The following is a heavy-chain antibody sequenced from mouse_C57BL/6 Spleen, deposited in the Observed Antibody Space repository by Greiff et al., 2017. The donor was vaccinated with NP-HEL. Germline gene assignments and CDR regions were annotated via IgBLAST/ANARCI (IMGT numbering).Heavy chain of an antibody. J-gene: IGHJ2*01. V-gene: IGHV7-3*01. CDR1: GFTFTDYY. D-gene: IGHD3-1*01. Sequence: DVQLVESGGGLVQPGGSLSLSCAASGFTFTDYYMSWVRQPPGKALEWLGCIRNKANGYTTEYSAYVKGRFTISRDNSQSILYLQMNALRAEDSATYYCARDKGPEGLLDYWGQGTTLTVSS. CDR2: IRNKANGYTT. CDR3: ARDKGPEGLLDY.